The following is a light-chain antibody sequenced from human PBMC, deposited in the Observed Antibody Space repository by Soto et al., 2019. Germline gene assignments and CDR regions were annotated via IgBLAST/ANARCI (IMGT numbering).Light chain of an antibody. CDR2: SAS. CDR3: QQYGGSPRT. J-gene: IGKJ1*01. Sequence: EIVMTQSPVTLSVSPGEIATLPFSASQSVSSYLAWYQQKRGQAPRLLIYSASTRATGIPARFSGSGSGTDFTLTISRLEPEDFAVYYCQQYGGSPRTFGQGTKVDIK. V-gene: IGKV3-20*01. CDR1: QSVSSY.